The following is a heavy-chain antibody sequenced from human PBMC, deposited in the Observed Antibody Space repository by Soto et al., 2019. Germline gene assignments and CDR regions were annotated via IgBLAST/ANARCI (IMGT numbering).Heavy chain of an antibody. J-gene: IGHJ4*02. Sequence: EVQLVESGGGLVKPGGSLRLSCAASGFTFSSYSMNWVRQAPGKGLEWVSSISSSSSYIYYADSVKGRFTISRDNAKNSLYLQINRLRAEDTAVYYCAREITIFGVVVGYWGQGTLVTVSS. CDR1: GFTFSSYS. CDR2: ISSSSSYI. CDR3: AREITIFGVVVGY. V-gene: IGHV3-21*01. D-gene: IGHD3-3*01.